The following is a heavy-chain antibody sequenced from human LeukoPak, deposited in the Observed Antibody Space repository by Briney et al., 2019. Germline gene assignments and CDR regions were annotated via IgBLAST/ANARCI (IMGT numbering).Heavy chain of an antibody. D-gene: IGHD4/OR15-4a*01. CDR3: ARVRLVPRWFDP. Sequence: SETLFLTCTVSGGSISNYYWSWIRQPAGKGLEWIGRIHTSGSTNYNPSLKSRVTMSVDTSKNQFSLKLSSVTAADTAVYYCARVRLVPRWFDPWGQETLVTVSS. CDR1: GGSISNYY. J-gene: IGHJ5*02. CDR2: IHTSGST. V-gene: IGHV4-4*07.